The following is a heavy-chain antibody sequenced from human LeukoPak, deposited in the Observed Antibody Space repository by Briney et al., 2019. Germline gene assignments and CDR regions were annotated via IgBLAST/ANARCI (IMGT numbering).Heavy chain of an antibody. J-gene: IGHJ3*02. CDR1: GGSISSGVYF. V-gene: IGHV4-30-4*01. CDR2: IYYSGNT. D-gene: IGHD6-25*01. Sequence: SQTLSLTCSVSGGSISSGVYFWSWIRQPPGKGLEWIGYIYYSGNTYYTPSLKSRVTISVDTSKNQFSLNLTSATAADTAVYYCARAADDAFDIWGQGTMVTVSS. CDR3: ARAADDAFDI.